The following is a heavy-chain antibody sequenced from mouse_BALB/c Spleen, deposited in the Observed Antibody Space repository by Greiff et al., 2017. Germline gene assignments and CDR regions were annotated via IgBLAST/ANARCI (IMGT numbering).Heavy chain of an antibody. CDR1: GFTFSSYG. D-gene: IGHD2-1*01. Sequence: EVMLVESGGDLVKPGGSLKLSCAASGFTFSSYGMSWVRQTPDKRLEWVATISSGGSYTYYPDSVKGRFTISRDNAKNTLYLQMSSLKSEDTAMYYCASHYGNYAMDYWGQGTSVTVSS. J-gene: IGHJ4*01. CDR2: ISSGGSYT. CDR3: ASHYGNYAMDY. V-gene: IGHV5-6*02.